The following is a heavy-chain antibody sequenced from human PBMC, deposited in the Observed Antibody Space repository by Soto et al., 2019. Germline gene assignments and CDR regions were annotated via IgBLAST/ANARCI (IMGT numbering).Heavy chain of an antibody. D-gene: IGHD6-19*01. V-gene: IGHV1-3*01. CDR3: ARDSSGWYDFDY. CDR2: INAGNGNT. Sequence: QVQLVQSGAEVKKPGASVKVSCKASGYTFTSYAMHWVRQAPGQRLEWMGWINAGNGNTKYSQKFQGRVTITRDTSASTAYMELSSLRSEDTAVYYCARDSSGWYDFDYWGHGTLVTVSS. CDR1: GYTFTSYA. J-gene: IGHJ4*01.